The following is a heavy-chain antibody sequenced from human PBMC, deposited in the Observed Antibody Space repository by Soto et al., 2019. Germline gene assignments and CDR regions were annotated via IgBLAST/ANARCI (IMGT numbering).Heavy chain of an antibody. CDR3: ARVGSSGWYLDY. CDR1: GGSISSGDYY. CDR2: IYYSGGT. J-gene: IGHJ4*02. Sequence: PSETLSLTCTVSGGSISSGDYYWSWIRQPPGKGLEWIGYIYYSGGTNYNPSLKSRVTISVDTSKNQFSLKLSSVTAADTAVYYCARVGSSGWYLDYWGQGTLVTVSS. V-gene: IGHV4-30-4*02. D-gene: IGHD6-19*01.